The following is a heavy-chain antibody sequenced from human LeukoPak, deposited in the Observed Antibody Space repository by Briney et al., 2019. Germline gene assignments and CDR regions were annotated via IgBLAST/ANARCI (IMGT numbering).Heavy chain of an antibody. Sequence: GGSLRLSCAASGFTFSSYWMSWVRQAPGKGLEWVANMKQDGSEKYYVESVKGRFTISRDNAKNSLYLQMNSLRAEDTAVYYCARRTGRNREIATTDYFDYWGQGTLVTVSS. CDR1: GFTFSSYW. CDR3: ARRTGRNREIATTDYFDY. V-gene: IGHV3-7*01. CDR2: MKQDGSEK. D-gene: IGHD5-24*01. J-gene: IGHJ4*02.